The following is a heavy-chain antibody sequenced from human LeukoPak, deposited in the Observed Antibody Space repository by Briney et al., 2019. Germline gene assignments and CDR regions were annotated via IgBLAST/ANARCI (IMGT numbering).Heavy chain of an antibody. J-gene: IGHJ4*02. CDR1: GFTFSSYS. Sequence: GGSLRLSCAASGFTFSSYSMNWVRQAPGKGLEWVSSISSSSSYIYYADSVKGRFTISRDNAKNSLYLQMNSLGAEDTAVYYCARLRAVAGTPFDYWGQGTLVTVSS. V-gene: IGHV3-21*01. D-gene: IGHD6-19*01. CDR3: ARLRAVAGTPFDY. CDR2: ISSSSSYI.